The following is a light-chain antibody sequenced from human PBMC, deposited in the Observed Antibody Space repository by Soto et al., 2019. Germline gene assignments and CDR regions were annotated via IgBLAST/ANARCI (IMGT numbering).Light chain of an antibody. CDR1: QSVSSSY. J-gene: IGKJ4*01. CDR3: QQYGSSPFR. Sequence: EIVLTQSPGTLSLSPGERATLSCRASQSVSSSYLAWYQQKPGQAPRLLIYGASSRATGIQDRFSGSGSGTDFTLTISRLEPEDFAVYYCQQYGSSPFRFGGGTKVEIK. V-gene: IGKV3-20*01. CDR2: GAS.